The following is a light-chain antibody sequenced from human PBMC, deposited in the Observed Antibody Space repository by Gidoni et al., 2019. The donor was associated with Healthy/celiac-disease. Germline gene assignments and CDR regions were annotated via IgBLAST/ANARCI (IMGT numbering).Light chain of an antibody. J-gene: IGKJ2*01. CDR2: GAS. V-gene: IGKV3-20*01. Sequence: EIVLTQSPGTPSLSPGERAPLSCRASQRVSSSYLAWYQQKPGQAPRLLIYGASSRATGIPDRFSGSGSGTDFTLTISRLEPEDFAVYYCQQYGSSLLTFGQGTKLEIK. CDR3: QQYGSSLLT. CDR1: QRVSSSY.